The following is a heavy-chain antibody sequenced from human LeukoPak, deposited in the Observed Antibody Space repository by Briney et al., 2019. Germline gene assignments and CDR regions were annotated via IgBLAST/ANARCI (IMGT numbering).Heavy chain of an antibody. CDR1: GFTFSSYA. J-gene: IGHJ3*02. V-gene: IGHV3-23*01. Sequence: PGRSLRLSCAASGFTFSSYAMHWVRQAPGKGLEWVSSISGGGGSTQYAASVQGRFTISRDNSKNTLYLQMNSLRPEDTAVYYCAKDPNGDYIGTFDIWGQGTMVTVSS. CDR3: AKDPNGDYIGTFDI. CDR2: ISGGGGST. D-gene: IGHD4-17*01.